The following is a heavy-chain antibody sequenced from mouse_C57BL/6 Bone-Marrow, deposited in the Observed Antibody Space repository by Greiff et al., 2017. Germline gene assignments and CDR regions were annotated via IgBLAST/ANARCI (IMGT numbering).Heavy chain of an antibody. J-gene: IGHJ1*03. D-gene: IGHD1-1*01. CDR3: GRNGSYWYFDV. CDR1: GYSFTGYY. V-gene: IGHV1-42*01. CDR2: INPSTGGT. Sequence: VQLQQSGPELVKPGASVKISCKASGYSFTGYYMNWVKQSPEKSLEWIGEINPSTGGTTYNQKFKATATLPVDKSSSTAYMQLKSLTSEDSAVYYCGRNGSYWYFDVWGTGATVTGSS.